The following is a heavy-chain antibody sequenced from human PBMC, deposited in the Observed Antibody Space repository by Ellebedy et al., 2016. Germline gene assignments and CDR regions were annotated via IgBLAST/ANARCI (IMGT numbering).Heavy chain of an antibody. V-gene: IGHV4-38-2*02. J-gene: IGHJ4*02. CDR3: AFGSPIY. Sequence: SETLSLTXTVSGYSISSGYYWGWIRQPPGKGLEWIGSIYHSGSTYYNPSLKSRVTISVDTSKNQFSLKLSSVTAADTAVYYCAFGSPIYWGQGTLVTVSS. CDR1: GYSISSGYY. CDR2: IYHSGST. D-gene: IGHD3-10*01.